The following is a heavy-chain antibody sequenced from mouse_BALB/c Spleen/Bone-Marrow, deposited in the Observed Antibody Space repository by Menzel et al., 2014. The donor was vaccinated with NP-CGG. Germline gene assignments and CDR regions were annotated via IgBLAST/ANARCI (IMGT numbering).Heavy chain of an antibody. Sequence: VQLKDSGAEFVRSGATVKLSCTASGFNIKDYYMHRVKQRPEQGLEWIGRIDPENGDTEYAPKFQGKATMTADTSSNPAFMKLSSVTSENSAFYCYSLYDYDEKSAYWGQGTLVTVSA. J-gene: IGHJ3*01. CDR3: SLYDYDEKSAY. V-gene: IGHV14-4*02. CDR2: IDPENGDT. CDR1: GFNIKDYY. D-gene: IGHD2-4*01.